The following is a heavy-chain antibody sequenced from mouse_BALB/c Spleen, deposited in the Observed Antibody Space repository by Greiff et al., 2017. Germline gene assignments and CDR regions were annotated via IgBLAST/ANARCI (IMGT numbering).Heavy chain of an antibody. V-gene: IGHV5-6-4*01. CDR3: TRDEETGNWPFDY. D-gene: IGHD2-1*01. CDR1: GFTFSSYT. J-gene: IGHJ2*01. Sequence: DVKLVESGGGLVKPGGSLKLSCAASGFTFSSYTMSWVRQTPEKRLEWVATISSGGSYTYYPDSVKGRFTISRDNAKNTLYLQMSSLKSEDTAMYYCTRDEETGNWPFDYWGQGTTLTVSS. CDR2: ISSGGSYT.